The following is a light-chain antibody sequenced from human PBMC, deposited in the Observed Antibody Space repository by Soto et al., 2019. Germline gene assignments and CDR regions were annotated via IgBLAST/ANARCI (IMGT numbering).Light chain of an antibody. CDR3: CSSAGSSTCPDV. CDR1: SSDVGSYNL. Sequence: QSVLTQPASVSGSPGQSITISCTGTSSDVGSYNLVSWYQQHPGKAPKLMIYEGSKRPSGVSNRFSGSKSGNTASLTISGLQAEDEADYYGCSSAGSSTCPDVFGSGSKVTVL. J-gene: IGLJ1*01. CDR2: EGS. V-gene: IGLV2-23*01.